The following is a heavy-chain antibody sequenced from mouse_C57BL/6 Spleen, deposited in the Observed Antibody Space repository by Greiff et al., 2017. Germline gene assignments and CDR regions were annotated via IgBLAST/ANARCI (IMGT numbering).Heavy chain of an antibody. CDR1: GYTFTSYG. V-gene: IGHV1-81*01. J-gene: IGHJ4*01. Sequence: QVQLQQSGAELARPGASVKLSCKASGYTFTSYGISWVKQRTGQGLEWIGEIYPRSGNTYYNAKFKGKATLTADKSSSTAYMELRSLTSEDSAVYFCARSHDYGPMDYWGQGTSVTVSS. D-gene: IGHD2-4*01. CDR2: IYPRSGNT. CDR3: ARSHDYGPMDY.